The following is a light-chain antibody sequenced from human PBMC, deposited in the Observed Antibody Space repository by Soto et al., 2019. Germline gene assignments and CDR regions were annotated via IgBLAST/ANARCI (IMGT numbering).Light chain of an antibody. CDR3: QQYNNWPPRRT. CDR1: QSVSSN. J-gene: IGKJ1*01. Sequence: EIVMTQSPATLSVSPGERATLSCRASQSVSSNLAWYQQKPGQAPRLLIYGASTRATGIPARFSGSGSGTEFTLTISSLQSEDCAVYYCQQYNNWPPRRTFGQGTKVEIK. CDR2: GAS. V-gene: IGKV3-15*01.